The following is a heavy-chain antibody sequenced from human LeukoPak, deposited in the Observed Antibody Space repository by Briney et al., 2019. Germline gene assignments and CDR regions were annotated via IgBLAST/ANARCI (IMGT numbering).Heavy chain of an antibody. CDR2: IYTNENT. CDR3: ARSSDSSGYYGGGIIDY. V-gene: IGHV4-4*07. J-gene: IGHJ4*02. CDR1: GGSISIYY. Sequence: PSETLSLTGTVSGGSISIYYWNWIRQPAGKGLEWIGRIYTNENTFFNPSLKSRVTMSVDTSKNQFSLQLTSVTAADAAVYYCARSSDSSGYYGGGIIDYWGQGTLVTVSS. D-gene: IGHD6-19*01.